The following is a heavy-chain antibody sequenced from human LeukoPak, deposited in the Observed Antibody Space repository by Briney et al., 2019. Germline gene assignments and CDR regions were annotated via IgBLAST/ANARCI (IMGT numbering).Heavy chain of an antibody. CDR2: ISYDGSNK. CDR1: GFTFSSYG. Sequence: GGSLRLSCAASGFTFSSYGMHWVRQAPGKGLEWVAVISYDGSNKYYADSVKGRFTISRDNSKNTLYLQMNSLRAEDTAVYYCAKSTVGVFITFGYWGQGTLVTVSS. J-gene: IGHJ4*02. V-gene: IGHV3-30*18. CDR3: AKSTVGVFITFGY. D-gene: IGHD3-3*01.